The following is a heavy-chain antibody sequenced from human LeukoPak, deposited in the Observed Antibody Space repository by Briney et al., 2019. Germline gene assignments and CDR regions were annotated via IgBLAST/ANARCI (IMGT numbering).Heavy chain of an antibody. CDR1: GGSISSYY. D-gene: IGHD3-22*01. V-gene: IGHV4-59*01. CDR2: IYDSGST. J-gene: IGHJ3*02. CDR3: ASLTTADAFDI. Sequence: SETLSLTCTVSGGSISSYYWSWIRQPPGKGLEWIGYIYDSGSTNYNPSLKSRVTISVDTSKNQFSLKLSSVTAADTAVFYCASLTTADAFDIWGQGTMVTVSS.